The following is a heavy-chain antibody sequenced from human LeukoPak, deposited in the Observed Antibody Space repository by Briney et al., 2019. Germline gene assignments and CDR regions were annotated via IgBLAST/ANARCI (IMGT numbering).Heavy chain of an antibody. V-gene: IGHV3-33*06. CDR3: AKGAGYYYNYFDY. Sequence: GGSLRLSCAASGFTFSSYGMHRVRQAPGKGLEWVAVIWYDGSNKYYADSVKGRFTISRDNSKNTLYLQMNSLRAEDTALYYCAKGAGYYYNYFDYWGQGTLVTVSS. J-gene: IGHJ4*02. D-gene: IGHD3-22*01. CDR1: GFTFSSYG. CDR2: IWYDGSNK.